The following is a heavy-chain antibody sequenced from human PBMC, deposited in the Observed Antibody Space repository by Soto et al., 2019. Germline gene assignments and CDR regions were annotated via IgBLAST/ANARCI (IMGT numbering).Heavy chain of an antibody. D-gene: IGHD6-6*01. CDR2: ISSSGSTI. CDR1: GFTFSDYY. CDR3: ARDYSSSRYYGMDV. Sequence: QVQLVESGGGLVKPGGSLRLSCEASGFTFSDYYMSWIRQAPGKGLEWVSYISSSGSTIYYADSVKGRFTISRDNAKESLYLQMNSLRAEDAAVYYCARDYSSSRYYGMDVWGQGTTVTVSS. J-gene: IGHJ6*02. V-gene: IGHV3-11*01.